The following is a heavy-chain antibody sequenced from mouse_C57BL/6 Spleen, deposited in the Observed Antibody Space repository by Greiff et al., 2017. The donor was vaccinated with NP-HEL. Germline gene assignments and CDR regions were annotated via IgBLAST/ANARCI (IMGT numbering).Heavy chain of an antibody. D-gene: IGHD1-1*01. CDR3: ARGITTVDYYAMDY. V-gene: IGHV1-64*01. J-gene: IGHJ4*01. CDR2: IHPNSGST. CDR1: GYTFTSYW. Sequence: VQLQQPGAELVKPGASVKLSCKASGYTFTSYWMHWVKQRPGQGLEWIGMIHPNSGSTNYNEKFKSKATLTVDKSSSTAYMQLSSLTSEDSAVYYCARGITTVDYYAMDYWGQGTSVTVSS.